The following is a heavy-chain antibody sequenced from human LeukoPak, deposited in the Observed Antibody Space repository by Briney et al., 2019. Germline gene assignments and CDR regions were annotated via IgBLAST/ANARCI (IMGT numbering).Heavy chain of an antibody. CDR2: ISYDGSSK. Sequence: GGSLRLSCAASGFTFSSYAIHWVRQAPGKGLEWVAVISYDGSSKYYTDSLKGRFTISRDNAKNSLYLQMNSLRAEDTAVYYCARLLPGYSYGTIDYWGQGTLVTVSS. CDR3: ARLLPGYSYGTIDY. J-gene: IGHJ4*02. CDR1: GFTFSSYA. D-gene: IGHD5-18*01. V-gene: IGHV3-30-3*01.